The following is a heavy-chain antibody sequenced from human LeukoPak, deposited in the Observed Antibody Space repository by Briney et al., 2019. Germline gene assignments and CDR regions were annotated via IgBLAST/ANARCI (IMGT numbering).Heavy chain of an antibody. V-gene: IGHV4-39*07. CDR1: SGSISSSTYY. CDR2: IYYTGST. J-gene: IGHJ4*02. Sequence: SETLSLTCTVSSGSISSSTYYWGWIRQPPGKGLEWIGTIYYTGSTYYNPSLKSRVTISVDTSKNQFSLKLSSVTAADTAVYYCARDNIVVVAATKAYYLDYWGQGTLVTVSS. D-gene: IGHD2-15*01. CDR3: ARDNIVVVAATKAYYLDY.